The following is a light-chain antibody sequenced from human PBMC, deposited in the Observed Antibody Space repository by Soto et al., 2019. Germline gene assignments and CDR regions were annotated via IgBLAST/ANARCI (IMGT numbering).Light chain of an antibody. CDR1: QSISSY. V-gene: IGKV1-39*01. CDR3: QQYGSSPPT. Sequence: DIQMTQSPSSLSASVGDRVTITCRASQSISSYLNWYQQKPGKAPKLLIYAASSLQSGVPSRFSGSGSGTDFTLTISSLQPEDFALYYCQQYGSSPPTFGQGTKVEIK. J-gene: IGKJ1*01. CDR2: AAS.